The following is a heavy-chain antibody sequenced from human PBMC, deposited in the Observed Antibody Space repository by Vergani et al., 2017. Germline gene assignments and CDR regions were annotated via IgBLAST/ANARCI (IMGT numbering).Heavy chain of an antibody. Sequence: QVQLQESGPGLVKPSQTLSLTCAVYGGSFSGYYWSWIRQPPGKGLEWIGEINHSGSTNYNPSLKSRVTISVDTSKNQFSLKLSSVTAADTAVYYCARGGKSSSDNTFDYWGQGTLVTVSS. CDR2: INHSGST. CDR3: ARGGKSSSDNTFDY. J-gene: IGHJ4*02. V-gene: IGHV4-34*09. CDR1: GGSFSGYY. D-gene: IGHD6-6*01.